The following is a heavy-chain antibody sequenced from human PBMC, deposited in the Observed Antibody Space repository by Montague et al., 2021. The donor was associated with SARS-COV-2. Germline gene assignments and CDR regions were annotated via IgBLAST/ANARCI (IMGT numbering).Heavy chain of an antibody. V-gene: IGHV4-34*01. CDR2: INHGGST. Sequence: SETLSLTCAVYGGSFSGNYWNWIRQPPGKGLEWIGEINHGGSTNYNPSLKSRLTISADTSKNQFSLKLTSVAAADTAVYYCARLRDGVVPSPILGVGPYYSYYYMDVWGERDHGHRLL. J-gene: IGHJ6*03. CDR3: ARLRDGVVPSPILGVGPYYSYYYMDV. D-gene: IGHD3-10*01. CDR1: GGSFSGNY.